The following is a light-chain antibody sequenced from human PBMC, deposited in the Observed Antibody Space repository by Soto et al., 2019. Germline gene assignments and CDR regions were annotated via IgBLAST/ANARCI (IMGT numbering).Light chain of an antibody. Sequence: EIVMTQSPATLSVSPGERATLSCRASQSVSSNLAWYQQKPGQAPRILIYAASSRATGIPDRFSGSGSGTDFSLTISSLQPEDVATYYCQKYDRAPFTFGPGTKVDIK. V-gene: IGKV3D-15*01. CDR2: AAS. CDR3: QKYDRAPFT. CDR1: QSVSSN. J-gene: IGKJ3*01.